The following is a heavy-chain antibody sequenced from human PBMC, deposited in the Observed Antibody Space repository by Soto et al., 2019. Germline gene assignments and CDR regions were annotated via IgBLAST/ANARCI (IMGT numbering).Heavy chain of an antibody. V-gene: IGHV1-46*01. Sequence: ASVKVSCKASGYTFTSYYMHWVRQAPGQGLEWMGIINPSGGSTSYAQKFQGRVTMTRDTSTSTVYMELSSLRSEDTAVYYCARDIEGEGITMVRGERGYFDYWGQGTLVTVSS. J-gene: IGHJ4*02. CDR2: INPSGGST. CDR1: GYTFTSYY. CDR3: ARDIEGEGITMVRGERGYFDY. D-gene: IGHD3-10*01.